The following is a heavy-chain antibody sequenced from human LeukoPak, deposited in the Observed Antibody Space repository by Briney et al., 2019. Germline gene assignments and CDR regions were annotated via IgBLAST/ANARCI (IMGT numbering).Heavy chain of an antibody. CDR3: ARLSYYFDY. D-gene: IGHD2/OR15-2a*01. J-gene: IGHJ4*02. CDR2: IKYDESEK. V-gene: IGHV3-7*01. Sequence: GGSLRLSCVASGFTFSRHGMNWVRQAPGKGLEWVANIKYDESEKHYMDLVKGRFTISRDNSKNSLYLQMNSLRAEDTAVYYCARLSYYFDYWGQGTLVTVSS. CDR1: GFTFSRHG.